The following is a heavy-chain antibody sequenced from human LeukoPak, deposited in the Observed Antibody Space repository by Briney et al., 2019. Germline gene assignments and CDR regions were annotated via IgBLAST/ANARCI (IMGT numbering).Heavy chain of an antibody. CDR2: IYTSGST. V-gene: IGHV4-61*02. CDR3: ARETTAVTPFVFDP. J-gene: IGHJ5*02. Sequence: PSETLSLTCTVSGGSISSGSYYWSWIRQPAGKGLEWIGRIYTSGSTNYNPSLKSRVTISVDTSKNQFSLKLSSVTAADTAVYYCARETTAVTPFVFDPWGQGTLVTVSS. CDR1: GGSISSGSYY. D-gene: IGHD4-23*01.